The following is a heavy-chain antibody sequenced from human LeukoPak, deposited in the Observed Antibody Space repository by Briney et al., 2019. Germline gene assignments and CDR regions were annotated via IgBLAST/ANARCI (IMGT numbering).Heavy chain of an antibody. D-gene: IGHD2-2*01. CDR1: GYTFTGYY. V-gene: IGHV1-2*02. J-gene: IGHJ3*02. CDR3: ASPYCSSTSCSLDAFDI. Sequence: GASVKVSCKASGYTFTGYYMHWARQAPGQGLEWMGWINPNSGGTNYAQKFQGRVTMTRDTSISTAYMELSRLRSDDTAVYYCASPYCSSTSCSLDAFDIWGQGTMVTVSS. CDR2: INPNSGGT.